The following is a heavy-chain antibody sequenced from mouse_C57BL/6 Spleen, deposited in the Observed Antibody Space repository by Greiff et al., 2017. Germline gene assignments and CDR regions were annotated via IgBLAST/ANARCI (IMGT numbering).Heavy chain of an antibody. Sequence: EVKLQESGPELVKPGASVKIPCKASGYTFTDYNMDWVKQSHGKSLEWIGDINPNNGGTIYNQKFKGKATLTVDKSSSTAYMELRSLTSEDTAVYYCARPLYPAWFAYWGQGTLVTVSA. D-gene: IGHD2-1*01. J-gene: IGHJ3*01. V-gene: IGHV1-18*01. CDR2: INPNNGGT. CDR3: ARPLYPAWFAY. CDR1: GYTFTDYN.